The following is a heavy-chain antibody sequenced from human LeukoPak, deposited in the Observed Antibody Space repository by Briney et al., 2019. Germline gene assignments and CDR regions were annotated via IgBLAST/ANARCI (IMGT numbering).Heavy chain of an antibody. CDR3: TRRDFWSGYYKVGILGYMDV. Sequence: GRSLRLSCTASGFTFGDYAMSWVRQAPGKGLEWVGFIRSKAYGGTTEYAASVKGRFTISRDDSKSIAYLQMNSLKTEDTAVYYCTRRDFWSGYYKVGILGYMDVWGKGTTVTVSS. D-gene: IGHD3-3*01. V-gene: IGHV3-49*04. CDR2: IRSKAYGGTT. J-gene: IGHJ6*03. CDR1: GFTFGDYA.